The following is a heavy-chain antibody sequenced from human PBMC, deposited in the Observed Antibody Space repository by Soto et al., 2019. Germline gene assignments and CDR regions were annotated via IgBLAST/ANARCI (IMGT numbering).Heavy chain of an antibody. J-gene: IGHJ4*02. CDR2: IYTNGQT. V-gene: IGHV3-53*01. CDR1: GFTVSSNY. D-gene: IGHD1-26*01. Sequence: GGSLRLSCAASGFTVSSNYMHWVRQAPGKGLEWVSIIYTNGQTYYADSVKGRFTISRDNSKNTLYLQMNSLRADDTAVYYCAKGPRYSGTYFPFDCWGRGTLVTVS. CDR3: AKGPRYSGTYFPFDC.